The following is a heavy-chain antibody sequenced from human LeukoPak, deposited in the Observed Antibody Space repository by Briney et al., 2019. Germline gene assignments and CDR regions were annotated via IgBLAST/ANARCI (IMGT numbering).Heavy chain of an antibody. CDR1: GGSISGYY. D-gene: IGHD3-10*01. V-gene: IGHV4-59*01. J-gene: IGHJ4*02. CDR2: IYYTGST. Sequence: PSETLSLTCTVSGGSISGYYWSWVRQPPGKGLEWIAYIYYTGSTNYNPSLKSRVTVSVDRSSNQFSLKLNSVTAADTAVYYCARGDYGSGILYFDYWGQGTLVTVSS. CDR3: ARGDYGSGILYFDY.